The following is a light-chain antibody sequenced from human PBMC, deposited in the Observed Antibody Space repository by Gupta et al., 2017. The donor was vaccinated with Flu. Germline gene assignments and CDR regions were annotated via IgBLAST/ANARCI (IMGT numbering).Light chain of an antibody. Sequence: GTNSDVGSYNLVSWYQQHPDKVPKLIIYEGSKRPSGVSIRFSGSKSGNTASLTIPELQAEDEADYYCCSYVEHNTPVFGGGTKVTVV. CDR3: CSYVEHNTPV. J-gene: IGLJ2*01. V-gene: IGLV2-23*01. CDR1: NSDVGSYNL. CDR2: EGS.